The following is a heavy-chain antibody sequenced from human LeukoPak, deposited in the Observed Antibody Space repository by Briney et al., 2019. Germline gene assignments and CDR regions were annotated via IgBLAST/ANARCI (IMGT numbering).Heavy chain of an antibody. V-gene: IGHV4-39*01. Sequence: SETLSLTCTVSGGSISSSSYYWGWIRQPPGKGLEWIGSIYYSGSTYYNPSLKSRVTISVDTSKNQFSLKLSSVTAADTAVYYCARGETYYYYYGMDVWGQGTTVTVSS. CDR2: IYYSGST. CDR3: ARGETYYYYYGMDV. J-gene: IGHJ6*02. CDR1: GGSISSSSYY. D-gene: IGHD3-10*01.